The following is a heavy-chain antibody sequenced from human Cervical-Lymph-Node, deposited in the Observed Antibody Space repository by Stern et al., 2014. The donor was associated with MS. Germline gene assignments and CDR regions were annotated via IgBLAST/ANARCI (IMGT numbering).Heavy chain of an antibody. D-gene: IGHD1-26*01. J-gene: IGHJ4*02. Sequence: VQLVQSGAEMKKPGASLKVSCKGSGYSFTLYWIGWVRQMPGKGLEWMEIIYPGDSDTRSSPSFQGQVTISADKSISSAYLQCSSLKASDTAMYYCAALVRGSYFYWGQGTLVTVSS. CDR1: GYSFTLYW. CDR3: AALVRGSYFY. V-gene: IGHV5-51*01. CDR2: IYPGDSDT.